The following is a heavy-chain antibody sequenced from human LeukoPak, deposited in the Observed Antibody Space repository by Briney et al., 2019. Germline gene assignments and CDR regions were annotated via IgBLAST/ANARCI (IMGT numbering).Heavy chain of an antibody. CDR1: GYTFTSYY. V-gene: IGHV1-46*01. Sequence: VASVKVSCKASGYTFTSYYMHWVRQAPGQGLEWMGIINPSGGSTSYGQKFQGRVTMTRDTSTSTVYMELSSLRSEDTAVYYCARPYNWNLIPMVRGVTDNAFDIWGQGTMVTVSS. CDR3: ARPYNWNLIPMVRGVTDNAFDI. J-gene: IGHJ3*02. D-gene: IGHD3-10*01. CDR2: INPSGGST.